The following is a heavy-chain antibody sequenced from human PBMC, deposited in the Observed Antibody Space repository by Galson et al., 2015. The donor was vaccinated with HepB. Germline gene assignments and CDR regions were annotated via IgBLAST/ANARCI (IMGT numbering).Heavy chain of an antibody. D-gene: IGHD5-12*01. CDR1: GFIFSDYY. CDR3: ARVWERGYDFDY. J-gene: IGHJ4*02. V-gene: IGHV3-11*06. CDR2: ISSRSTHT. Sequence: SLRLSCAASGFIFSDYYMAWIRQAPGKGPEWVSYISSRSTHTNYADSVKGRFTISRDNAKNSLFLQMHSLTAEDTAVYYCARVWERGYDFDYWGQGTLVTVSS.